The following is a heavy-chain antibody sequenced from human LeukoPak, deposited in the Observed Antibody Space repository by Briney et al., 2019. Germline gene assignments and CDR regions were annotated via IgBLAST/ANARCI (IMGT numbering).Heavy chain of an antibody. D-gene: IGHD3-22*01. Sequence: SETLSLTCTVSGGSISSSSYYWGWIRQPPGKGLEWIGSIYYSGSTYYNPSLKSRVTMSVDTSKNQFSLKLSSVTAADTAVYYCASDPFYYDSSGYYLNYWGQGTLVTVSS. J-gene: IGHJ4*02. CDR1: GGSISSSSYY. V-gene: IGHV4-39*07. CDR2: IYYSGST. CDR3: ASDPFYYDSSGYYLNY.